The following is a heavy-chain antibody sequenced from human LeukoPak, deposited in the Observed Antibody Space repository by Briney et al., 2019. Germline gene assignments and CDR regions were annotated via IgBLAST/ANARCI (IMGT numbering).Heavy chain of an antibody. J-gene: IGHJ4*02. CDR2: IDWDGDK. V-gene: IGHV2-70*12. CDR1: GFSLTTTGMC. Sequence: SGPTLVNPTQTLTLTCAFSGFSLTTTGMCVSWLRQPPGKALEWLALIDWDGDKYYMTSLKTRLTISRDTSKSQVVLTMTTVDPLDTATYFCARTRPQRDFDYWGQGTLVTVSS. CDR3: ARTRPQRDFDY.